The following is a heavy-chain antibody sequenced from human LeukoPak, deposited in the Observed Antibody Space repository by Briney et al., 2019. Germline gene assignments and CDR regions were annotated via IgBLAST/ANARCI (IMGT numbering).Heavy chain of an antibody. Sequence: ASVKVSCKASGYTFTSYDINWVRQATGQGLEWMGWMNPNSGNTGYAQKFQGRVTMTRDTSPSTVYMELSSLRSEDTAVYYCARGSSNWYWGDYWGQGTLVTVSS. CDR1: GYTFTSYD. V-gene: IGHV1-8*01. CDR3: ARGSSNWYWGDY. CDR2: MNPNSGNT. J-gene: IGHJ4*02. D-gene: IGHD6-13*01.